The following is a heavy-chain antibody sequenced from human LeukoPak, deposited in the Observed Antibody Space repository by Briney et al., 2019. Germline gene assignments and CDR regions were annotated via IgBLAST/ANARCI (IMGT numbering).Heavy chain of an antibody. CDR2: ISAYNGRT. V-gene: IGHV1-18*01. CDR3: ARWGASPSDF. Sequence: ASVTVSFEASGYIFINHGIAWVRQAPGQGLKYMGWISAYNGRTDYAQNLQGRVTMTTDTATPTAYMELRSLTPDNTAVYFCARWGASPSDFWGQGTLVTVSS. J-gene: IGHJ4*02. CDR1: GYIFINHG. D-gene: IGHD3-16*01.